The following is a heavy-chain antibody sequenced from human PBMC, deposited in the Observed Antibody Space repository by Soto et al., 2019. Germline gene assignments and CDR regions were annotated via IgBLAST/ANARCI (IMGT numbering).Heavy chain of an antibody. D-gene: IGHD3-22*01. J-gene: IGHJ4*02. CDR1: GFTFTSSA. Sequence: GALVKVSCKASGFTFTSSAVQWVRQARGQRLEWIGWIVVGSGNTNYAQKFQERVTITRDMSTSTAYMELSSLRSEDTAVYYCAAASLYYYDSSGYCFDYWGQGTLVTVSS. V-gene: IGHV1-58*01. CDR3: AAASLYYYDSSGYCFDY. CDR2: IVVGSGNT.